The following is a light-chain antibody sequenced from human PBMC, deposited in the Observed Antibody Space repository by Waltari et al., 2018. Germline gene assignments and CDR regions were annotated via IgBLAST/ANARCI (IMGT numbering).Light chain of an antibody. V-gene: IGKV4-1*01. CDR1: QSVLYSSNNKNY. Sequence: DIVMTQSPDFLAVSLGERATINCKSSQSVLYSSNNKNYLAWYQQKPGQPPKLLIYWASTRESGVPDRFSGSGSGTDFTLTISSLQAEDVAVCYCQQYLSTPPTFGQGTKVEIK. CDR2: WAS. CDR3: QQYLSTPPT. J-gene: IGKJ1*01.